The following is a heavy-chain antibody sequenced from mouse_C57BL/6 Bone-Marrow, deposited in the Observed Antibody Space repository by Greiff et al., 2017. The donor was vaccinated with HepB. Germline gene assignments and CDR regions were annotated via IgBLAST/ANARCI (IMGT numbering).Heavy chain of an antibody. Sequence: QVQLQQPGAELVKPGASVKLSCKASGYTFTSYWMQWVKQRPGQGLEWIGEIDPSDSYTNYNQKFKGKATLTVDTSSSTAYMQLSSLTSEDSAVYYCARGIYYYDPFAYWGQGTLVTVSA. CDR3: ARGIYYYDPFAY. J-gene: IGHJ3*01. V-gene: IGHV1-50*01. CDR1: GYTFTSYW. D-gene: IGHD1-1*01. CDR2: IDPSDSYT.